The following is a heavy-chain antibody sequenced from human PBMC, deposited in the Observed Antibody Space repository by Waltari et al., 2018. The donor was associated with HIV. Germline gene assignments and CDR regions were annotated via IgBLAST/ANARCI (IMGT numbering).Heavy chain of an antibody. CDR1: GFTLDAQA. D-gene: IGHD6-19*01. Sequence: EVQLVEPGGGLVQPGRSMRRPCAASGFTLDAQAMHWVRQAPGKGLEWVSGISWNSGSIGYADSVKVRFTISRDNAKNSLYLQMNSLRAEDTALYYCAKDPSGWYGYGLDYWGQGTLVTVSS. CDR2: ISWNSGSI. CDR3: AKDPSGWYGYGLDY. J-gene: IGHJ4*02. V-gene: IGHV3-9*01.